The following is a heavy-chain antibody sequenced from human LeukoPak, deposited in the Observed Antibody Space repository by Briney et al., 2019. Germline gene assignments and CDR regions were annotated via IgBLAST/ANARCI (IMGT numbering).Heavy chain of an antibody. Sequence: SLRLSCAASGFTFHDYAMHWVRQVPGKGLEWVSGISWNSGSIGYADSVKGRFTISRDNAKNSRYLQMNSLRVEDTALYYCAKEVGTFDYCGQGTLVTVSS. V-gene: IGHV3-9*01. CDR3: AKEVGTFDY. CDR1: GFTFHDYA. CDR2: ISWNSGSI. J-gene: IGHJ4*02. D-gene: IGHD4-23*01.